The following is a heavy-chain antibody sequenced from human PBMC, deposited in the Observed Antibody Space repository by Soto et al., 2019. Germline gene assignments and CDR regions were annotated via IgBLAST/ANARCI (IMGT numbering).Heavy chain of an antibody. V-gene: IGHV3-9*03. CDR3: AKARCSSTSCYDAFDI. Sequence: PGGSLRLSCAASGFTFDDYAMHWVRQAPGKGLEWVSGISWNSGSIGYADSVKGRFTISRDNAKNSLYLQMNSLRAEDMALYYCAKARCSSTSCYDAFDIWGQGTMVTVSS. CDR1: GFTFDDYA. D-gene: IGHD2-2*01. CDR2: ISWNSGSI. J-gene: IGHJ3*02.